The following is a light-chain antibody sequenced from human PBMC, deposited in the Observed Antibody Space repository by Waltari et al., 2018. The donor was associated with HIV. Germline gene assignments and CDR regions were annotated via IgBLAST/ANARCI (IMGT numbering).Light chain of an antibody. CDR2: GAS. CDR1: QSVSSSY. Sequence: EIVLTQSPGTLSLSPGERATLSCRASQSVSSSYLAWYQQKPGQAPRLLIYGASSRATGIPDRFSDSGSGTDFTLTISRLEPEDFAVYYCQQYHNWPPWTFGQGTKVEIK. J-gene: IGKJ1*01. V-gene: IGKV3-20*01. CDR3: QQYHNWPPWT.